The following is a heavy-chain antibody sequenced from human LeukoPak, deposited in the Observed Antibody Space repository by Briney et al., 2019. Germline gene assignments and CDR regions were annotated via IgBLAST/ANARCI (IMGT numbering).Heavy chain of an antibody. CDR2: IRYGGSTN. V-gene: IGHV3-30*02. CDR1: GCTFRNYD. CDR3: ANAIARGADY. J-gene: IGHJ4*02. D-gene: IGHD3-10*01. Sequence: PGGSLRLSCAASGCTFRNYDRHWIRQPPGKGLEWVAFIRYGGSTNYYTESVKGRFTISRDNSKTTMYLQIDSLRVADTAVYYCANAIARGADYWGQGTLVTVSS.